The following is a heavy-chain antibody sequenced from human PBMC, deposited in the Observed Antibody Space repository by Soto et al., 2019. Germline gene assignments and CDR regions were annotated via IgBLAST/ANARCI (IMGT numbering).Heavy chain of an antibody. J-gene: IGHJ5*02. D-gene: IGHD2-21*02. Sequence: VGSLRLSCAASGFNFSNHWMHWVRQRPAEGLVWVSRITSDGKSKAYAESVKGRFAISRDNAKNTLYLQMNGLAAEDTAVYYCARESGDWPLNWFDPWGQGTLVTVSS. V-gene: IGHV3-74*01. CDR1: GFNFSNHW. CDR3: ARESGDWPLNWFDP. CDR2: ITSDGKSK.